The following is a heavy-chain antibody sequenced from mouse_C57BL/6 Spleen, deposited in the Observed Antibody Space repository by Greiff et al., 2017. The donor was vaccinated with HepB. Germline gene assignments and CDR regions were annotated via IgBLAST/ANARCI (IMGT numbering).Heavy chain of an antibody. CDR3: ARYWDEDYFDY. CDR1: GYAFSSSW. Sequence: VQLQQSGPELVKPGASVKISCKASGYAFSSSWMNWVKQRPGKGLEWIGRIYPGDGDTNYNGKFKGKATLTADKSSSTAYMQLSSLTSEDSAVYFCARYWDEDYFDYWGQGTTLTVSS. V-gene: IGHV1-82*01. J-gene: IGHJ2*01. CDR2: IYPGDGDT. D-gene: IGHD4-1*01.